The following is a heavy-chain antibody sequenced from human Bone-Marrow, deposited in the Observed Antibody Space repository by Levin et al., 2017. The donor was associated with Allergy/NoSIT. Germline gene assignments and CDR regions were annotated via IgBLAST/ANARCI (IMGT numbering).Heavy chain of an antibody. V-gene: IGHV1-2*02. D-gene: IGHD1-26*01. CDR1: GYTFTGYY. CDR3: AREWELLSEYFYH. Sequence: ASVKVSCKASGYTFTGYYIHWVRQAPGQGPEWMGWINPNSGGTKYAQKFQGRVTMTRDRSISTAYMELSRLRSDDTAVYYCAREWELLSEYFYHWGQGTLVTVSS. J-gene: IGHJ1*01. CDR2: INPNSGGT.